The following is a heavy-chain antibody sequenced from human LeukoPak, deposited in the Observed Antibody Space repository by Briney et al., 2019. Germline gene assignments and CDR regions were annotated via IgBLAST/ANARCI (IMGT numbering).Heavy chain of an antibody. J-gene: IGHJ4*02. CDR1: GFNFSNYE. CDR3: ARVGCSSTSCYSLKGPFDY. CDR2: INWNGGST. V-gene: IGHV3-20*04. D-gene: IGHD2-2*02. Sequence: GGSLRLSCAASGFNFSNYEMNWVRQAPGKGLEWVSGINWNGGSTGHADSVKGRFTISRDNAKNSLYLQMNSLRAEDTALYYCARVGCSSTSCYSLKGPFDYWGQGTLVTVSS.